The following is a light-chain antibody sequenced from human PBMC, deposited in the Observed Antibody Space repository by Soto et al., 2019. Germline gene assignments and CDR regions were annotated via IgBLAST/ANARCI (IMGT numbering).Light chain of an antibody. V-gene: IGKV3-11*01. Sequence: EIVLTQSPVTLSLSPGERATLSCRASQSVSNYLAWYQQKPGQAPRLLIYDASNRATGIPAKFSGSGSGTDFTLTISSLEAEDFAVYYCRQRSNWPPLTFGGGTKVDI. CDR1: QSVSNY. CDR3: RQRSNWPPLT. J-gene: IGKJ4*01. CDR2: DAS.